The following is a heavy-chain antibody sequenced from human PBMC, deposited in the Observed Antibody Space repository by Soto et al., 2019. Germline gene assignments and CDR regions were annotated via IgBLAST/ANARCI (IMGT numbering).Heavy chain of an antibody. V-gene: IGHV3-23*01. J-gene: IGHJ4*02. CDR1: GFTFSSYA. CDR2: ISGSGITT. CDR3: ARDSCSTTICYGDY. Sequence: EVQLLESGGGLVQPGGSLRLSCAASGFTFSSYAMTWVRQAPGKGLEWVSVISGSGITTDYADSVRGRFTISRDNSRNTLYLQMNSLRAEDTAIYYCARDSCSTTICYGDYWGQGTLVTVSS. D-gene: IGHD2-2*01.